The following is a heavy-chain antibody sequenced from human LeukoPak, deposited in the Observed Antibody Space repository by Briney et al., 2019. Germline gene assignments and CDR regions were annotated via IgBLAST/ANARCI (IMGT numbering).Heavy chain of an antibody. J-gene: IGHJ4*02. CDR1: GGSISSSDYY. Sequence: NPSGTLSLTCTVSGGSISSSDYYSGWIRQPPGKGLEWIGSIHYSGSTYYNPSLKTRASISLDTSRDQFSLKLTSVTAADTAVYYCTRGKPETVFDSWGRGTLVTVSS. CDR3: TRGKPETVFDS. CDR2: IHYSGST. V-gene: IGHV4-39*07.